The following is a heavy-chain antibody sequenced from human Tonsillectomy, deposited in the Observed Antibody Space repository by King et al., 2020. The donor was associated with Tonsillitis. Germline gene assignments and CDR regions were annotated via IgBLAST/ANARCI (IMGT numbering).Heavy chain of an antibody. Sequence: VQLVESGGGLVQPGGSLRLSCSASGFTFSTYAMSWVRQAPGKGLEWVSAIVCDGGNTYFAESVKGLFTLSRDNFKNTLYLQMNSRRVEDTAIYYCAKENARGSPRPFDYWGQGTLVTVSS. J-gene: IGHJ4*02. CDR1: GFTFSTYA. V-gene: IGHV3-23*04. CDR2: IVCDGGNT. D-gene: IGHD2-2*01. CDR3: AKENARGSPRPFDY.